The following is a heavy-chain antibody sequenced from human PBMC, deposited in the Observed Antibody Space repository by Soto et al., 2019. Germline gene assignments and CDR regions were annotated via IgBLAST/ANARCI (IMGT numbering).Heavy chain of an antibody. CDR3: ARASIYSGYDAFDI. CDR2: INPNSGGT. CDR1: GYTFTGYY. Sequence: ASVKVSCKASGYTFTGYYMHWVRQAPGQGLEWMGWINPNSGGTNYAQKFQGRVTMTRDTSISTAYMELSRLRSDETAVYYCARASIYSGYDAFDIWGQGTMVTVSS. J-gene: IGHJ3*02. D-gene: IGHD5-12*01. V-gene: IGHV1-2*02.